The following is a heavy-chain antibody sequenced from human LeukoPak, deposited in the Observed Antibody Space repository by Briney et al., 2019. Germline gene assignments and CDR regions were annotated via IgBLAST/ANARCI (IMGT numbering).Heavy chain of an antibody. D-gene: IGHD3-10*01. CDR3: AREERWLFGSGANIDY. Sequence: GGSLRLSCSASGFTFTTYWMAWVRQAPGKGLEWVANIKQDGSEKYYVDSVKGRFTISRDNAKNSLYLQMNSLRAEDTAVYYCAREERWLFGSGANIDYWGQGTLVTVS. J-gene: IGHJ4*02. CDR2: IKQDGSEK. V-gene: IGHV3-7*01. CDR1: GFTFTTYW.